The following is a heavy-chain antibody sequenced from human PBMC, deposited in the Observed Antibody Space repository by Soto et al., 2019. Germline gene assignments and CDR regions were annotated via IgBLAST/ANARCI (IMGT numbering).Heavy chain of an antibody. Sequence: QVQLVQSGGELKNPGASVKMSCKASGYKFTTYGSSWVRQAPGQGLEWMGWISAKNGNTDYAQKLQGRVILTTDTSPSPAYMDLRSVRSDDTALYYCARAGAEVPSHFDLWGQGTLVIVSS. CDR1: GYKFTTYG. J-gene: IGHJ4*02. CDR3: ARAGAEVPSHFDL. V-gene: IGHV1-18*01. D-gene: IGHD3-10*01. CDR2: ISAKNGNT.